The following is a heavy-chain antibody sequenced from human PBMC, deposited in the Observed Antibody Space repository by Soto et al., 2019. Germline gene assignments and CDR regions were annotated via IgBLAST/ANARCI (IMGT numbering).Heavy chain of an antibody. CDR1: GYTFTNDG. D-gene: IGHD3-9*01. CDR3: ARVQNYDSLTGSSHSIDV. Sequence: LVQSVGEMKKPGAAVTVACESSGYTFTNDGITWLRQAPGQGLEWMGWISNYNRNTNYAQILHGRVTQTTGSSTRTAYMDLTRLRSYETDTYYCARVQNYDSLTGSSHSIDVWCQGTTVTVS. CDR2: ISNYNRNT. V-gene: IGHV1-18*01. J-gene: IGHJ6*02.